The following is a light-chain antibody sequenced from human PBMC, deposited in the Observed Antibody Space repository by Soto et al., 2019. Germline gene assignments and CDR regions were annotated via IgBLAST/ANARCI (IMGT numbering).Light chain of an antibody. CDR3: QSYDNSLSGHVV. CDR2: DNN. Sequence: QSVLTQPPSVSGAPGQRVTISCTGSSSNIGALYDVNRYQQLPGTAPKLLIYDNNNRPSGVPDRFSGSKSGTSASLAITGLQAEDEADYYCQSYDNSLSGHVVFGGGTKVTVL. V-gene: IGLV1-40*01. J-gene: IGLJ2*01. CDR1: SSNIGALYD.